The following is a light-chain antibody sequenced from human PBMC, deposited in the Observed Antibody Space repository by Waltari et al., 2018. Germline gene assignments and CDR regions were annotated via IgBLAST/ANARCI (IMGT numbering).Light chain of an antibody. CDR3: SSQSTKNGVI. CDR2: DVN. J-gene: IGLJ2*01. V-gene: IGLV2-14*03. CDR1: SSDVGGDDS. Sequence: QSALTQPASVSGSPGQSITIPCTGSSSDVGGDDSVSWYEDHPGQAPKVIIYDVNKRPSGVSDRFSGSKSGNMASLTISGLQAEDEATFYCSSQSTKNGVIFGGGTKVTVL.